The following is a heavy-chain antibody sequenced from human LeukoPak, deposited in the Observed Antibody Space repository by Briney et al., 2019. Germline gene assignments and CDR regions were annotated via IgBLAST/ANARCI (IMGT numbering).Heavy chain of an antibody. CDR1: GGSFSGYY. CDR3: ARGEESPEGSSDV. Sequence: SETLSLTCAVYGGSFSGYYWSWIRQPPGKGLEWIGEINHSGSTNYNPSLKSRVTISVDTSKNQFSLKLSSVTAADTAVYYCARGEESPEGSSDVRGQGTTVTVSS. J-gene: IGHJ6*02. CDR2: INHSGST. D-gene: IGHD1-14*01. V-gene: IGHV4-34*01.